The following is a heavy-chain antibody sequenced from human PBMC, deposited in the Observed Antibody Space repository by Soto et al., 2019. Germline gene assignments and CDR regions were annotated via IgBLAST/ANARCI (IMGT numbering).Heavy chain of an antibody. Sequence: TLSLTCTVSGGSVSSGSYYWSWIRQPPGKGLEWIGYIYYSGSTNYNPSLKSRVTISVDTSKNQFSLKLSSVTAADTAVYYCARLTGMYGMDVWGQGTTVTVSS. D-gene: IGHD7-27*01. V-gene: IGHV4-61*01. CDR3: ARLTGMYGMDV. CDR1: GGSVSSGSYY. J-gene: IGHJ6*02. CDR2: IYYSGST.